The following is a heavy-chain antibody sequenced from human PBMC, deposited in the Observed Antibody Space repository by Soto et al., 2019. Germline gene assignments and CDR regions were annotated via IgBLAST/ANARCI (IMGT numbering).Heavy chain of an antibody. CDR3: AKEYGSTWIDH. V-gene: IGHV3-30*18. CDR1: GFTFSTYG. Sequence: VGSLRLSCAASGFTFSTYGMHWVRQAPGKGLEWVAAMSYDGTKEYYVDSVKGRFTISRDNSRNTLFLQLNSLRDEDTAVYYCAKEYGSTWIDHWGQGTLVTVSS. D-gene: IGHD6-13*01. CDR2: MSYDGTKE. J-gene: IGHJ4*02.